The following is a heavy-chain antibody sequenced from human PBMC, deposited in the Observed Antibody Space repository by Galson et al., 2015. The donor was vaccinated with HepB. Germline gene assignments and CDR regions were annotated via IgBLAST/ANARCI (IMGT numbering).Heavy chain of an antibody. J-gene: IGHJ3*02. CDR2: IDWDDDK. D-gene: IGHD3-9*01. CDR3: ARAISTGYQEETDAFEI. CDR1: GFSLSTSGMR. V-gene: IGHV2-70*04. Sequence: PALVKPTPTLTLTCTFSGFSLSTSGMRVSWIRQPPGKALEWLARIDWDDDKFYSTSLKTRLTISKDTSKNQVVLTMTNMDPVDTATYYCARAISTGYQEETDAFEIWGQGTMVTVSS.